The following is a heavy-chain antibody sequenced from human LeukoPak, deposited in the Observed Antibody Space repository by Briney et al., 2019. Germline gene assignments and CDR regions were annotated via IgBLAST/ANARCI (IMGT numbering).Heavy chain of an antibody. CDR1: GVTLSDHH. J-gene: IGHJ4*02. D-gene: IGHD3-22*01. Sequence: PGGSLRLSCAASGVTLSDHHMDWVRQAPGKGLEWVGRTRDKARGYTTEYAASVKGRFTISRDDSQTSVYLQMNSLKTEDTAVYFCARKGGYSSGYYYWGQGTLVTVSS. CDR2: TRDKARGYTT. CDR3: ARKGGYSSGYYY. V-gene: IGHV3-72*01.